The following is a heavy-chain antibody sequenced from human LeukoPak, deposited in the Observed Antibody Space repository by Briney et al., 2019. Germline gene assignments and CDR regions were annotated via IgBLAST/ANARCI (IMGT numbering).Heavy chain of an antibody. V-gene: IGHV4-39*07. CDR2: IYYSGST. Sequence: SETLSLTCTVSGGSISSTSYYWGWIRQPPGKGLEWIGNIYYSGSTYYNPSLKSRVTISVDTSKNHFSLKLRSVTAADTAVYYCARGVTIFGVGTDAFDIWGQGTMVTVSS. J-gene: IGHJ3*02. CDR3: ARGVTIFGVGTDAFDI. CDR1: GGSISSTSYY. D-gene: IGHD3-3*01.